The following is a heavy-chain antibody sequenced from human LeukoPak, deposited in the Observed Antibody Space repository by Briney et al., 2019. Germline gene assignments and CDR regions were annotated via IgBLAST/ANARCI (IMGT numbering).Heavy chain of an antibody. CDR1: GFTFSSYA. Sequence: QPGGSLLLSCAASGFTFSSYAMSWVRQAPGKGLEWASAISGSGGSTYYADSVKGRFTISRDNSKNTLYLQMNSLRAEDTAVYYCAKDVYSGSWYRYFQHWGQGTLVTVSS. V-gene: IGHV3-23*01. D-gene: IGHD6-13*01. CDR2: ISGSGGST. J-gene: IGHJ1*01. CDR3: AKDVYSGSWYRYFQH.